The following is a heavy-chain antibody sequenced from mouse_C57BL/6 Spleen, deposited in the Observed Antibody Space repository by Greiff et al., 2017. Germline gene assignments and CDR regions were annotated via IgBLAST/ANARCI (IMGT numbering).Heavy chain of an antibody. Sequence: VQLQQSGPELVKPGASVKISCKASGYAFSSSWMNWVKQRPGKGLEWIGRIYPGDGDTNYNGKFKGKATLTADKSSSTAYMQLSSLTSEDSAVYFCATGFYWYFDVWGTGTTVTVSS. J-gene: IGHJ1*03. CDR2: IYPGDGDT. V-gene: IGHV1-82*01. CDR1: GYAFSSSW. CDR3: ATGFYWYFDV.